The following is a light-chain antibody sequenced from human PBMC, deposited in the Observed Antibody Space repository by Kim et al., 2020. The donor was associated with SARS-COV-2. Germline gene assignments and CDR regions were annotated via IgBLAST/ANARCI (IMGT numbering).Light chain of an antibody. CDR3: QQRSNWPPLHF. CDR1: QSVSSY. J-gene: IGKJ2*01. CDR2: DAS. Sequence: EIVLTQSPATLSLSPGERATLSCRASQSVSSYLAWYQQKPGQAPRLLIYDASNRATGIPARFSGSGSGTDFTLTISSLEPEDFAVYYCQQRSNWPPLHFFGQGTKLEI. V-gene: IGKV3-11*01.